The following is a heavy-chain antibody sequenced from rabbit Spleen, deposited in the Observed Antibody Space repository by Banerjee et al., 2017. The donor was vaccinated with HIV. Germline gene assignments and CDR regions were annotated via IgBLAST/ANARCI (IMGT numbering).Heavy chain of an antibody. CDR3: ARSTNDYYEWARLDL. V-gene: IGHV1S45*01. CDR2: SYVDSGST. CDR1: GFSFRSSNW. D-gene: IGHD1-1*01. Sequence: EESGGALVQPEGSLTLTSTASGFSFRSSNWNSWVRQPPGKGLEWIGCSYVDSGSTYYASWAKGRFTITRSTSLNTVTLQMTSLTAADTATYFCARSTNDYYEWARLDLWGPGTLVTVS. J-gene: IGHJ3*01.